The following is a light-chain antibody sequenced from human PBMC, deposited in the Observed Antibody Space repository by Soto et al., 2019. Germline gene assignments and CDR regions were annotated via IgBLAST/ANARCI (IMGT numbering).Light chain of an antibody. CDR1: SSDVGGYNY. CDR3: SSYTSSTTLYV. CDR2: EVS. J-gene: IGLJ1*01. V-gene: IGLV2-14*01. Sequence: QPALTQPASVSGSPGQPITISCTGTSSDVGGYNYVSWYQQHPGKVPKLMIYEVSNRPSGVSNRFSGSKSGNTASLTISGLQAEDEADYYCSSYTSSTTLYVFGTGTKVTVL.